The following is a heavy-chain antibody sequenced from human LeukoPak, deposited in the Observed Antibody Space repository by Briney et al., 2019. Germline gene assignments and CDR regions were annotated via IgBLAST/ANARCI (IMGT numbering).Heavy chain of an antibody. V-gene: IGHV3-21*01. D-gene: IGHD4-17*01. CDR3: ARAVYGFDAFDI. J-gene: IGHJ3*02. CDR1: GFTFSNYE. Sequence: TGGSLRLSCAASGFTFSNYEMNWVRQAPGKGLEWVSSISSSSSYIYYADSVKGRFTISRDNAKNSLYLQMNSLRAEDTAVYYCARAVYGFDAFDIWGQGTMVTVSS. CDR2: ISSSSSYI.